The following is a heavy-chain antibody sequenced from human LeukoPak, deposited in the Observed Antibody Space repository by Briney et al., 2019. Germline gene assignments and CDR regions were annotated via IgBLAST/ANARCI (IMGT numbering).Heavy chain of an antibody. D-gene: IGHD6-6*01. CDR3: ARVPYSSSVAYYMDV. CDR1: GYTFTSYG. V-gene: IGHV1-18*01. CDR2: ISAYNGNT. J-gene: IGHJ6*03. Sequence: VASVKVSCKASGYTFTSYGISWVRQAPGQGLEWMGWISAYNGNTNYAQKLQGRVTMTTDTSTSTAYMELRSLRSDDTAVYYCARVPYSSSVAYYMDVWGKGTTVTVSS.